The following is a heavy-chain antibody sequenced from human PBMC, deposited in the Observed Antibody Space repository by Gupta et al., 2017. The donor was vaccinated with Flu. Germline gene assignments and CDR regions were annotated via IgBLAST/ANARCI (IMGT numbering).Heavy chain of an antibody. CDR1: GFTFSSYD. D-gene: IGHD1-26*01. V-gene: IGHV3-48*03. Sequence: EVQLVESGGGLVQPGGFLRLSCAASGFTFSSYDMNWVRKAPGKGLEWVAYISTTGTTKYSTDSVMGRFTISRDNAKNSLYLQMNSQRAEDTALYYSVRDRRVGATRAFDIWGQGTIVTVSS. CDR2: ISTTGTTK. J-gene: IGHJ3*02. CDR3: VRDRRVGATRAFDI.